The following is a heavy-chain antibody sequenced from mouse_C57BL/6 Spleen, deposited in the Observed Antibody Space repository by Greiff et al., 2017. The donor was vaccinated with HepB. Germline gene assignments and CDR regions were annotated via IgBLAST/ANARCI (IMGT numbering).Heavy chain of an antibody. CDR2: IDPSDSYT. V-gene: IGHV1-69*01. D-gene: IGHD3-3*01. Sequence: QVQLQQPGAELVMPGASVKLSCKASGYTFTSYWMHWVKQRPGQGLEWIGEIDPSDSYTNYNQKFKGKSTLTVDKSSSTAYMPLSSLTSEDSAVYYCARGTLMDYWGQGTSVTVSS. CDR3: ARGTLMDY. J-gene: IGHJ4*01. CDR1: GYTFTSYW.